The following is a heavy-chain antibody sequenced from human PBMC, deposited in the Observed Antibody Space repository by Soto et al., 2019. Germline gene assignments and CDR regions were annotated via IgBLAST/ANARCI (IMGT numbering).Heavy chain of an antibody. J-gene: IGHJ4*02. V-gene: IGHV3-74*01. CDR1: GFTFSSYY. D-gene: IGHD1-1*01. CDR3: ARGRYNWDDSPFDY. Sequence: EVQLVESGGGLVQPGGSLSLSCAASGFTFSSYYMHWVRQAPGKGLVWVSRINTDGSNTGYADSVRGRFTISRDNAKNMLNLQMNRLRAEDTAVYYCARGRYNWDDSPFDYWGQGTLVSVSS. CDR2: INTDGSNT.